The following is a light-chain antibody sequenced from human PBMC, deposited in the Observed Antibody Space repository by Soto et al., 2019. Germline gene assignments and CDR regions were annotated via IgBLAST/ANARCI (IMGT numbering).Light chain of an antibody. CDR1: QSISGF. CDR3: PQSYSTPYT. Sequence: DIQMTQSPSSQSASVGDRVTITCRASQSISGFLNWYQQKPGKAPNLLIYAATSLQSGVPSRFSGSGSGTDFTLTISSLQPEDFATYYCPQSYSTPYTFGQGTKVEIK. CDR2: AAT. J-gene: IGKJ2*01. V-gene: IGKV1-39*01.